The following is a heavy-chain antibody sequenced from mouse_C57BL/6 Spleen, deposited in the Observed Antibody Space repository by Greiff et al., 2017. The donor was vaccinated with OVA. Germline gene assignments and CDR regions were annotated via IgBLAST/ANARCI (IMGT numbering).Heavy chain of an antibody. D-gene: IGHD1-1*01. V-gene: IGHV5-6*01. CDR1: GFTFSSYG. Sequence: EVQLVESGGDLVKPGGSLKLSCAASGFTFSSYGMSWVRQTPDKRLEWVATISSGGSYTYYPDSVKGRFTISRDNAKNTLYLQMSSLKSEDTAMYYCARHVDYGSSPSFAYWGQGTLVTVSA. J-gene: IGHJ3*01. CDR3: ARHVDYGSSPSFAY. CDR2: ISSGGSYT.